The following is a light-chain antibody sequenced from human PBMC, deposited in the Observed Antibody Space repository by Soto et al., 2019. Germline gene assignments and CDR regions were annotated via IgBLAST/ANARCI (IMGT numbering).Light chain of an antibody. J-gene: IGKJ1*01. V-gene: IGKV1-5*03. CDR1: QTISSW. CDR3: QQYNSYSPT. CDR2: KAS. Sequence: DIQMTQSPFTLSASVGDRITITGRASQTISSWLAWYQQKPGKAPKLLIHKASSLQSGVPSRFSGSGSGTDFTLTISSLHPDDFATYYCQQYNSYSPTFGQGTKVDI.